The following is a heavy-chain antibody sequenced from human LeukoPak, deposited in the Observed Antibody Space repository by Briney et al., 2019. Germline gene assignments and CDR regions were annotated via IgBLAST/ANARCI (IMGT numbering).Heavy chain of an antibody. D-gene: IGHD2-2*01. J-gene: IGHJ4*02. CDR3: ATSRGPAAIDY. CDR1: GFTFSSYW. Sequence: PGGSLRLSCAASGFTFSSYWMHWVRQAPGEGLVWVSHINSDGSSTSYADSVKGRFTISRDNGKNTLYLQMNSLRAEDTAVFYCATSRGPAAIDYWGQGTLVTVSS. CDR2: INSDGSST. V-gene: IGHV3-74*01.